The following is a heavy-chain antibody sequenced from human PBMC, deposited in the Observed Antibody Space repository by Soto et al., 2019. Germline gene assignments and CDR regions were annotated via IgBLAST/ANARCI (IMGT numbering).Heavy chain of an antibody. D-gene: IGHD3-10*01. CDR2: IDPSDSYT. CDR3: ARHEGLKGSYGWGTYIWFDP. CDR1: GYSFTSYW. V-gene: IGHV5-10-1*01. J-gene: IGHJ5*02. Sequence: GESLKVSCKGSGYSFTSYWISWVRQMPGKGLEWMGRIDPSDSYTNYSPSFQGHVTISADKSISTAYLQWSSLKASDTAMYYCARHEGLKGSYGWGTYIWFDPWGKGTLVTVAS.